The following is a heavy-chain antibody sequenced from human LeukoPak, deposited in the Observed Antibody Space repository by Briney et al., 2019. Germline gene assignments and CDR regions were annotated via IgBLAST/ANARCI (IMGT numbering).Heavy chain of an antibody. CDR3: ARSTSIIWFDP. J-gene: IGHJ5*02. D-gene: IGHD1-1*01. V-gene: IGHV4-59*01. CDR1: GGSISSYY. Sequence: SETLSLTCTVSGGSISSYYWSWIRQPPGKGLEWIGYIYYSGSTNYNPSLKSRVTISVDTSKNQFSLKLSSVTAADTAVYYRARSTSIIWFDPWGQGTRVTVSS. CDR2: IYYSGST.